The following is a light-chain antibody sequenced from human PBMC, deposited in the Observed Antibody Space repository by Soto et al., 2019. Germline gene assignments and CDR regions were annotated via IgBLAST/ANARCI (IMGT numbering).Light chain of an antibody. Sequence: QSVLTQPPSASGSPGQSVTISCTGTSSDVGGYNYVSWYQQHPGKAPKFMIYEVSKRPSGVPDCFSGSKSGNTASLTVSGLQAEDEADYYCSSYAGSNNYVFGTGTKLTVL. V-gene: IGLV2-8*01. J-gene: IGLJ1*01. CDR3: SSYAGSNNYV. CDR2: EVS. CDR1: SSDVGGYNY.